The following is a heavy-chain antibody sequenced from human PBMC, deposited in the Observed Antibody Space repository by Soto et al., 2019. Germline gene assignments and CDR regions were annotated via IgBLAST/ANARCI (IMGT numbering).Heavy chain of an antibody. V-gene: IGHV4-59*08. CDR2: IYYSGST. CDR3: AGRYGYSFDY. D-gene: IGHD1-1*01. CDR1: GGSISSYY. Sequence: SETLSLTCTVSGGSISSYYWSWIRQPPGKGLEWIGYIYYSGSTNYNPSLKSRVTISVDTSKNQFSLKLSSVTAADTALYYCAGRYGYSFDYWGQGTLVTVSS. J-gene: IGHJ4*02.